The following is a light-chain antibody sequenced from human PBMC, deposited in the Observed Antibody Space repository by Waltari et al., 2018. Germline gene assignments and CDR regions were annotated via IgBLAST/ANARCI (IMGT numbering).Light chain of an antibody. Sequence: SYVLNQPPSVSVAPGKTARISCGATSLGTTTVHWYQQKPGKAPVLVIHYDSGRPSGIPERFSGSTSGNTATLTIKWVEAGDEAEYFCQVWDFTQGVFGGGTKLTVL. V-gene: IGLV3-21*04. CDR1: SLGTTT. J-gene: IGLJ3*02. CDR3: QVWDFTQGV. CDR2: YDS.